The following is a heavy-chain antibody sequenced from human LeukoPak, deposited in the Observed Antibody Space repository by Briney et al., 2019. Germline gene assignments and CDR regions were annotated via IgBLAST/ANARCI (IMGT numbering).Heavy chain of an antibody. D-gene: IGHD6-13*01. CDR2: ISGSGGST. J-gene: IGHJ5*02. CDR1: GFTFSSYG. CDR3: ARDIAAAAHNWFDP. V-gene: IGHV3-23*01. Sequence: PGGSLRLSCAASGFTFSSYGMSWVRQAPGKGLEWVSAISGSGGSTYYADSVKGRFTISRDNSKNTLYLQMNSLRAEDTAVYYCARDIAAAAHNWFDPWGQGTLVTVSS.